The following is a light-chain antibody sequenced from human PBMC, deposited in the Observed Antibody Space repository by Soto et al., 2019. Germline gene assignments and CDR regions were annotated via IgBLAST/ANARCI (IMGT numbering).Light chain of an antibody. V-gene: IGKV2-28*01. CDR1: QSLLHSNGYNY. Sequence: DIVMTQSPLSLPVTPGEPASISCRSSQSLLHSNGYNYLDWYLQKPVQSPQLLICLGSNRASGVPDRFSGSGSGTDVTLKISRVEAEDVGVYYCMQALQTPYTFGQGTKLEIK. CDR2: LGS. CDR3: MQALQTPYT. J-gene: IGKJ2*01.